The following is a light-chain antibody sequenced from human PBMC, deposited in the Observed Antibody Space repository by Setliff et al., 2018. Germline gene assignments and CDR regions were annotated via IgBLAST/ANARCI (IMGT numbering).Light chain of an antibody. CDR3: SSYTSSSRV. V-gene: IGLV2-14*01. CDR1: SSDVGGYNY. CDR2: EVS. Sequence: LTQPASVSGSPGQSITISCTGTSSDVGGYNYVSWYQQHPGKAPKLMIYEVSNRPSGVSNRFSGSKSGNTASLTISGLQAEDEADYYCSSYTSSSRVFGTGTKGTVL. J-gene: IGLJ1*01.